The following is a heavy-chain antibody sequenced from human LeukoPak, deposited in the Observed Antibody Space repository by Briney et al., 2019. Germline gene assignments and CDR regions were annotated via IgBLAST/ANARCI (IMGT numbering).Heavy chain of an antibody. D-gene: IGHD3-22*01. CDR3: ARFTYYYDSSGYYYGGGLDY. CDR2: IYYSGST. CDR1: GGSISSYY. J-gene: IGHJ4*02. Sequence: SETLSLTCTVSGGSISSYYWSWIRQPPGKGLEWIGYIYYSGSTNYNPSLKSRVTISVDTSKNQFSLKLSSVTAADTAVYYCARFTYYYDSSGYYYGGGLDYWGQGTLVTVSS. V-gene: IGHV4-59*01.